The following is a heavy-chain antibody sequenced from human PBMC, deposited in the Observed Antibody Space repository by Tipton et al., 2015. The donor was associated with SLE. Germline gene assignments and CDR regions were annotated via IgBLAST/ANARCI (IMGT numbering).Heavy chain of an antibody. V-gene: IGHV4-59*01. Sequence: TLSLTCTVSGGSISSYYWSWIRQPPGKGLEWIGYIYHSGSTNYNPFPKSRVTISVDTSKNQFSLKLSSVTAADTAVYYCTMRGYGANEGLDYWGQGTLVTVSS. J-gene: IGHJ4*02. CDR3: TMRGYGANEGLDY. CDR1: GGSISSYY. D-gene: IGHD4-23*01. CDR2: IYHSGST.